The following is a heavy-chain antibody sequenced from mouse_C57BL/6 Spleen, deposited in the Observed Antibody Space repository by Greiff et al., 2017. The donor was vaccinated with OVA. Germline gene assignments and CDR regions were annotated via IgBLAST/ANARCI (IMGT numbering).Heavy chain of an antibody. CDR2: IDPSDSET. J-gene: IGHJ2*01. D-gene: IGHD2-2*01. CDR1: GYTFTSYW. CDR3: ARGRGYDVNY. V-gene: IGHV1-52*01. Sequence: QVQLKQSGAELVRPGSSVKLSCKASGYTFTSYWMHWVKQRPIQGLEWIGNIDPSDSETHYNQKFKDKATLTVDKSSSTAYMQLSSLTSEDSAVYYCARGRGYDVNYWGQGTTLTVSS.